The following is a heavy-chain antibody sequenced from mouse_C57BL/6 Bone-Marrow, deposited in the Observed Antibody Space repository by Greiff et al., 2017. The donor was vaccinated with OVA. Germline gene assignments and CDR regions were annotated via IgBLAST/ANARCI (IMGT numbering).Heavy chain of an antibody. Sequence: QVQLKESGAELARPGASVKLSCKASGYTFTSYGISWVKQRTGQGLEWIGEIYPRSGNTYYNEKFKGKATLTAATSSSPAYMELRSLTSEDSAVYFWAKWGFAYWGQGTLVTVSA. V-gene: IGHV1-81*01. CDR1: GYTFTSYG. CDR2: IYPRSGNT. CDR3: AKWGFAY. J-gene: IGHJ3*01.